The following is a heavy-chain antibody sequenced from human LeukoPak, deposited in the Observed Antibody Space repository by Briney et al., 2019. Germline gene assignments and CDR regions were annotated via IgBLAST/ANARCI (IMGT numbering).Heavy chain of an antibody. CDR1: GYTFTGYY. Sequence: GASVKVSCKASGYTFTGYYMHWVRQAPGQGLKWMGWINPNSGGTNYAQKFQGRVTMTRDTSISTAYMGLSRLRSDDTAVYYCARESIGSGSYPDYWGQGTLVTVSS. V-gene: IGHV1-2*02. D-gene: IGHD3-10*01. J-gene: IGHJ4*02. CDR2: INPNSGGT. CDR3: ARESIGSGSYPDY.